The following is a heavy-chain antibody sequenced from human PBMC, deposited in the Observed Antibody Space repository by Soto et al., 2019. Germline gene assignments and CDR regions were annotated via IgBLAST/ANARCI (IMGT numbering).Heavy chain of an antibody. Sequence: QVQLVESGGGVVQPGRSLRLSCAASGFTFSSYGMHWVRQAPGKGLEWVAVISYDRSKEFYADPVKGRFTISRDNSKNTLYLQMNSLRAEDTAVYYCAKDLRLWSKDYYYYGMDVWGQGTTVTVSS. CDR2: ISYDRSKE. V-gene: IGHV3-30*18. D-gene: IGHD5-18*01. CDR1: GFTFSSYG. CDR3: AKDLRLWSKDYYYYGMDV. J-gene: IGHJ6*02.